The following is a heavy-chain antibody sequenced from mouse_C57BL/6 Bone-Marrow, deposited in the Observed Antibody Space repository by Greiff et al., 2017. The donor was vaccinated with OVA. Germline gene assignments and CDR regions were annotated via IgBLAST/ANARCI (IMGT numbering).Heavy chain of an antibody. Sequence: QVQLQQPGAELVKPGASVKLSCKASGYTFTSYWMPWVKQRPGQGLEWIGMIPPNSGSTNYNEKFKSKVTLTVDKSSSTAYMQLSSLTSEDDAVYYCGRGMYEGDWDYWGQGTTLTVSS. CDR2: IPPNSGST. CDR3: GRGMYEGDWDY. D-gene: IGHD2-3*01. CDR1: GYTFTSYW. J-gene: IGHJ2*01. V-gene: IGHV1-64*01.